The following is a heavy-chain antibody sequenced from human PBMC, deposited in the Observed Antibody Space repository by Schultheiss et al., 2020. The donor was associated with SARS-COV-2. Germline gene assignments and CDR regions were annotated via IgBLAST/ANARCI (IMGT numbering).Heavy chain of an antibody. J-gene: IGHJ6*02. CDR1: GYTFTGYY. D-gene: IGHD1-26*01. V-gene: IGHV1-2*04. CDR2: INPNSGGT. Sequence: GESLKISCKASGYTFTGYYMHWVRQAPGQGLEWMGWINPNSGGTNYAQKFQGWVTMTRDTSISTAYMELSRLRSEDTAVYYCARDASGSYSVPYTGLDVWGQGTTVTVSS. CDR3: ARDASGSYSVPYTGLDV.